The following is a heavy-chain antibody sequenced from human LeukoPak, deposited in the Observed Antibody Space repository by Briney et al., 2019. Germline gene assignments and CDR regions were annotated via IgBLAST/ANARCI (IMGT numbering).Heavy chain of an antibody. Sequence: KPSETLSLTCTVSGGSISSSSYYWGWIRQPPGKGLEWIGSIYYSGSTYYNPSLKSRVTISVDTSKNQFSLKLSSVTAADTAVYYCARARIVASTDAFDIWGQGTMVTVSS. V-gene: IGHV4-39*07. CDR1: GGSISSSSYY. CDR2: IYYSGST. CDR3: ARARIVASTDAFDI. D-gene: IGHD1-26*01. J-gene: IGHJ3*02.